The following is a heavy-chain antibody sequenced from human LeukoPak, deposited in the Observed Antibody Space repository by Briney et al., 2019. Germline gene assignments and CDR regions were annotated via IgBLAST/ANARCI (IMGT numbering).Heavy chain of an antibody. CDR1: GFTFSSYA. CDR3: ARDQWGIVGATTGY. V-gene: IGHV1-46*01. D-gene: IGHD1-26*01. Sequence: GGSLRLSCAASGFTFSSYAMHWVRQAPGQGLEWMGIINPSGGSTSYAQKFQGRVTMTRDTSTSTVYMELSSLRSEDTAVYYCARDQWGIVGATTGYWGQGTLVTVSS. J-gene: IGHJ4*02. CDR2: INPSGGST.